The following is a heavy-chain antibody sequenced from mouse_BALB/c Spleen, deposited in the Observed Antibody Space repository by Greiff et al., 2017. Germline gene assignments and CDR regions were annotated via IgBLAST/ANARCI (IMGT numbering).Heavy chain of an antibody. J-gene: IGHJ3*01. CDR3: ARSHDYDRGFAY. V-gene: IGHV1S81*02. D-gene: IGHD2-4*01. Sequence: VQLQQPGAELVKPGASVKLSCKASGYTFTSYWMHWVKQRPGQGLEWIGEINPSNGRTNYNEKFKSKATLTVDKSSSTAYMQLSSLTSEDSAVYYCARSHDYDRGFAYWGQGTLVTVSA. CDR2: INPSNGRT. CDR1: GYTFTSYW.